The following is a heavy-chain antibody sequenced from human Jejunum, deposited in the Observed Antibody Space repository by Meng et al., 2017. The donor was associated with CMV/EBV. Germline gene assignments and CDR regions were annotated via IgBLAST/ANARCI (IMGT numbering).Heavy chain of an antibody. Sequence: VSGPGLVKPSQSLSLTCTVSGGSISSGGHYWSVIRQAPGKGLEWVSALSGSGDNTYYADSVKGRFTISRDNSKNTVHLQMNSLRAEDTAVYHCGNWKEGSMDYFDYWGLGTLVTSPQ. CDR2: LSGSGDNT. J-gene: IGHJ4*02. CDR1: GGSISSGGHY. D-gene: IGHD1-1*01. V-gene: IGHV3-23*01. CDR3: GNWKEGSMDYFDY.